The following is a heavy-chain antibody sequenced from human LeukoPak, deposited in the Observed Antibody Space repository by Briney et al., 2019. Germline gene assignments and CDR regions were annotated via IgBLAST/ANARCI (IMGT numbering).Heavy chain of an antibody. J-gene: IGHJ3*02. Sequence: GGSLRLSCAASGFTFSSYSMNWVRQAPGKGLEWVSSISSSSSYIYYADSVKGRFTTSKDNAKNSLYLQMNSLRAEDTAVYYCARVHRIYERDAFDIWGQGTMVTVSS. CDR2: ISSSSSYI. CDR3: ARVHRIYERDAFDI. CDR1: GFTFSSYS. V-gene: IGHV3-21*01. D-gene: IGHD3-16*01.